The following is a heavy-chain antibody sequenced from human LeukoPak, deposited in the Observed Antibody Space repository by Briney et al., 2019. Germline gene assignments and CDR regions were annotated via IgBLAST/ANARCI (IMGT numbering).Heavy chain of an antibody. V-gene: IGHV3-48*03. J-gene: IGHJ4*02. Sequence: GGSLRLSCAASGFTFSSYEMNWVRQAPGKGLEWVSYISSSGSTIYYADSVKGRFTISRDNAKNSMYLQMNSLRAEDTAVYYCARDEIYYDILTGYRHFDYWGQGTLVTVFS. CDR1: GFTFSSYE. D-gene: IGHD3-9*01. CDR3: ARDEIYYDILTGYRHFDY. CDR2: ISSSGSTI.